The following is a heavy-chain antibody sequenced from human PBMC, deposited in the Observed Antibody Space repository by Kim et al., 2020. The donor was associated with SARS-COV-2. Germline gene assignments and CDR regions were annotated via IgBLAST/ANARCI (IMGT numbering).Heavy chain of an antibody. D-gene: IGHD1-1*01. CDR2: ISGSGGST. CDR3: AKGYPGRLSREINPPSRFRV. V-gene: IGHV3-23*01. J-gene: IGHJ6*02. CDR1: GFTFSSYA. Sequence: GGSLRLSCAASGFTFSSYAMSWVRQAPGKGLEWVSAISGSGGSTYYADPVKGRFTISRDNSKNTLYLQMNSLRAEDTAVYYCAKGYPGRLSREINPPSRFRVWGQGTTVTVSS.